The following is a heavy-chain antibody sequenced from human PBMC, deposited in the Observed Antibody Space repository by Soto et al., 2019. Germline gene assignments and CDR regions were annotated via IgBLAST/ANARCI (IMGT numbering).Heavy chain of an antibody. CDR1: GFTFSSYG. J-gene: IGHJ4*02. CDR2: IWYDGSNK. V-gene: IGHV3-33*01. Sequence: GGSLRLSCAASGFTFSSYGMHWVRQAPGKGLEWVAVIWYDGSNKYYADSVKGRFTISRDNSKNTLYLQMNSLRAEDTAVYYCAREYYTRLYYFDYWGQGTLVTVSS. CDR3: AREYYTRLYYFDY. D-gene: IGHD1-26*01.